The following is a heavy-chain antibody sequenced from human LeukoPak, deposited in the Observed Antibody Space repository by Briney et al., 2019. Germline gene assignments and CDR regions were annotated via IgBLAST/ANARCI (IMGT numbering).Heavy chain of an antibody. CDR2: ISLDGSNK. Sequence: PGGSLRLSCAASGFTFSSYGMHWVRQAPGKGREGVALISLDGSNKDYAESVKGRFTISRDSSKNTLYLQMNSLRAEDTAVYYCAKDGEVSWFGPESYWGQGTLVAVSS. V-gene: IGHV3-30*18. CDR3: AKDGEVSWFGPESY. D-gene: IGHD3-10*01. J-gene: IGHJ4*02. CDR1: GFTFSSYG.